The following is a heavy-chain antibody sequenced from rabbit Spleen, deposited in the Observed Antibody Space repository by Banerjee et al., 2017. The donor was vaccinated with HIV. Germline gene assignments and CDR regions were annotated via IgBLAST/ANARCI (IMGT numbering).Heavy chain of an antibody. Sequence: QEQLVESGGGLVQPEGSLTLTCTASGFTFSSGHYMCWVRQAPGKGLEWIACISGGSGRTWYASWAKGRFTISRTSSTTVTLQMTSLTAADTATYFCARSRYYDYDYSGYTFAIPNNLWGPGTLVTVS. CDR2: ISGGSGRT. D-gene: IGHD6-1*01. CDR3: ARSRYYDYDYSGYTFAIPNNL. V-gene: IGHV1S45*01. CDR1: GFTFSSGHY. J-gene: IGHJ4*01.